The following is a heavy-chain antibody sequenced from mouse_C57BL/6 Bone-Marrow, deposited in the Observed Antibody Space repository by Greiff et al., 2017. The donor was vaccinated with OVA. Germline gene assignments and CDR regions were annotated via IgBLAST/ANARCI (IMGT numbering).Heavy chain of an antibody. J-gene: IGHJ4*01. CDR1: GYAFSSYW. V-gene: IGHV1-80*01. CDR2: IYPGDGDT. CDR3: ARRGLDYGSSSCYAMDY. Sequence: QVQLKQSGAELVKPGASVKISCKASGYAFSSYWMNWVKQRPGKGLEWIGQIYPGDGDTNYNGKFKGKATLTADKSSSTAYMQLSSLTSEDSAVYFCARRGLDYGSSSCYAMDYWGQGTSVTVSS. D-gene: IGHD1-1*01.